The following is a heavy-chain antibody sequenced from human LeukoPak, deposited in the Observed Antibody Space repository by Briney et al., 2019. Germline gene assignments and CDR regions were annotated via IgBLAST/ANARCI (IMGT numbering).Heavy chain of an antibody. CDR2: ISGYDGRT. CDR3: ARVVVVPAASAGLDY. Sequence: ASVKVSCKASGYTFTSYGISWVRQAPGQGLEWMGWISGYDGRTNYAQNFQGRVIMTTDTSTSTAYMELSSLRSEDTAVYYCARVVVVPAASAGLDYWGQGTLVTVSS. V-gene: IGHV1-18*01. D-gene: IGHD2-2*01. J-gene: IGHJ4*02. CDR1: GYTFTSYG.